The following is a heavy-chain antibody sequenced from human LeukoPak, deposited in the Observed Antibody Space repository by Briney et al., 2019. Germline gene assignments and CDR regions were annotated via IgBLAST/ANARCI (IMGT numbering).Heavy chain of an antibody. CDR1: GGSISSSSYY. D-gene: IGHD3-22*01. CDR2: FYYSGSTY. Sequence: SETLSLTCTVSGGSISSSSYYWGWIRQPPGKGLDWIGSFYYSGSTYYYNPSLRSRVTISVDTSKNQFSLKLSSVTAADTAVYYCARHRSTYDHYFDYWGQGTLVTVSS. J-gene: IGHJ4*02. V-gene: IGHV4-39*01. CDR3: ARHRSTYDHYFDY.